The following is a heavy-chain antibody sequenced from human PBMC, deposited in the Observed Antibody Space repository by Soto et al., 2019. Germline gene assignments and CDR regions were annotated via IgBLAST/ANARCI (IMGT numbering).Heavy chain of an antibody. Sequence: GGSLRLSCAASGFTFSDYGMHWVRQAPGKGLEWVAVISYDGSNKYYGDSVKGRFTISRDDSKNTPYLQMNSLRSEDTALYYCAKDSQVADYWGQGNLVTVSS. CDR3: AKDSQVADY. D-gene: IGHD5-12*01. V-gene: IGHV3-30*18. CDR2: ISYDGSNK. J-gene: IGHJ4*02. CDR1: GFTFSDYG.